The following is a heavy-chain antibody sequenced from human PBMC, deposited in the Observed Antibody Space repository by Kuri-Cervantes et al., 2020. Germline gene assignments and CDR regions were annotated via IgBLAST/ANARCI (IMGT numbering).Heavy chain of an antibody. D-gene: IGHD6-13*01. J-gene: IGHJ5*02. CDR1: GFNFSTYG. CDR2: IWYDGSNK. V-gene: IGHV3-33*03. CDR3: AKESARSWYSGWFDP. Sequence: GESLKISCAASGFNFSTYGMHWVRQAPGKGLDWVAVIWYDGSNKNYVDSVKGRFTISRDNSKDTLFLQMNSLRAEDTAVYYCAKESARSWYSGWFDPWGQGTLV.